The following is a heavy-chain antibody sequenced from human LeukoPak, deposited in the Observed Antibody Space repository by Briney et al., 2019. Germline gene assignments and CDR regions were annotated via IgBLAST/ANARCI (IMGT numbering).Heavy chain of an antibody. CDR1: GFSLSTSGVG. J-gene: IGHJ4*02. CDR2: IYTSVST. V-gene: IGHV4-61*02. CDR3: ARDVVLAN. Sequence: SGPTLVKPTQTLTLTCTFSGFSLSTSGVGVGWIRQPPGKGLEWIGRIYTSVSTNYNPSLKSRVTMSVDTSKNQFSLKLSSVTAADTAVYYCARDVVLANWGQGTLVTVSS. D-gene: IGHD2-15*01.